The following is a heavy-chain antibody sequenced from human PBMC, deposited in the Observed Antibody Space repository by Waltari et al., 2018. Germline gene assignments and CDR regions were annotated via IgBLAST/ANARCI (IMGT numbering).Heavy chain of an antibody. CDR2: IYTNGNT. D-gene: IGHD1-26*01. CDR1: GGSISRYF. V-gene: IGHV4-4*07. J-gene: IGHJ5*02. CDR3: ARGGGALGWIGFDP. Sequence: QVQLQESGPGLVKPSETLSLTCTVAGGSISRYFRSWIRPPAGKGLEWIGRIYTNGNTRYNPSLNSRVTMSVDTSKNQFSLNLNSLTAADTAVYYCARGGGALGWIGFDPWGQGTLVTVSS.